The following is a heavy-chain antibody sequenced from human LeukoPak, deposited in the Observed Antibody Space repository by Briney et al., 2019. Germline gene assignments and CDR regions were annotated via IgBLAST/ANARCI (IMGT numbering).Heavy chain of an antibody. CDR1: GSIFTSYW. CDR3: ARSLSGVDY. D-gene: IGHD6-19*01. V-gene: IGHV5-51*01. Sequence: GASLQISCNCSGSIFTSYWIGWVRQLPGKGLEWMGIIYPGDSDTRYSPSFQGQFTISADKSISTAYLQWSSLKASDTAMYYCARSLSGVDYWGQGTLVTVSS. CDR2: IYPGDSDT. J-gene: IGHJ4*02.